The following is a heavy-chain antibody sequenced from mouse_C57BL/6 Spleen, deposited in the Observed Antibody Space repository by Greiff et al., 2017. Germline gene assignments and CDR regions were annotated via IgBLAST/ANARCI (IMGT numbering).Heavy chain of an antibody. CDR2: IDPETGGT. Sequence: VKLVESGAELVRPGASVTLSCKASGYTFTDYEMHWVKQTPVHGLEWIGAIDPETGGTAYNQKFKGKAILTADKSSSTAYMELRSLTSEDSAVYYCTRYPTTVVAGDFDYWGQGTTLTVSS. CDR3: TRYPTTVVAGDFDY. V-gene: IGHV1-15*01. CDR1: GYTFTDYE. J-gene: IGHJ2*01. D-gene: IGHD1-1*01.